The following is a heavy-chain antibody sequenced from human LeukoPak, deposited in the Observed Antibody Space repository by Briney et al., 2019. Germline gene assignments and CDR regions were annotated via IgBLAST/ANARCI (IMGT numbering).Heavy chain of an antibody. D-gene: IGHD5-18*01. J-gene: IGHJ4*02. CDR1: GFTLSSYA. V-gene: IGHV3-30-3*01. Sequence: GGSLRLSCAASGFTLSSYAMHWVRQAPGKGLEWVALISYDGSSKYYADSVKGRFTISRDNSKNTLYLQMNSLRAEDTAVYFCAKDFDVDTAIISYFDCWGQGTLVTVSS. CDR3: AKDFDVDTAIISYFDC. CDR2: ISYDGSSK.